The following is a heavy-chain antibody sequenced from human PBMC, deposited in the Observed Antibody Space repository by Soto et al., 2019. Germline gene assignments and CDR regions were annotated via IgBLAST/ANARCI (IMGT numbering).Heavy chain of an antibody. CDR3: ARNRYGGYDFDF. CDR2: VSHSGRT. V-gene: IGHV4-4*02. Sequence: QVQLQESGPGLVKPSGTLSLTCAVSSGSITSSNWWSWVRQPPGKGLEWIGEVSHSGRTNYIPSLKSRVTISVDKSRNQFSLRLNSVTAADTAVYYCARNRYGGYDFDFWGQGTLVTVSS. D-gene: IGHD5-12*01. CDR1: SGSITSSNW. J-gene: IGHJ4*02.